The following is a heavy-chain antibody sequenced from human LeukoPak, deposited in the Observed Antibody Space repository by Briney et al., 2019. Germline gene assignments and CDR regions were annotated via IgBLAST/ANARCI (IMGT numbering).Heavy chain of an antibody. J-gene: IGHJ3*02. D-gene: IGHD3-22*01. CDR1: GFTFSSYA. CDR2: ISGSGGST. CDR3: AKDGSAYYYDSSGYPDAFDI. V-gene: IGHV3-23*01. Sequence: GGSLRLSCAASGFTFSSYAMSWVRQAPGKGLEWVSAISGSGGSTYYADSVKGRFTISRDNSKNTLYLQMNSLRAEDTAVYYCAKDGSAYYYDSSGYPDAFDIWGQGTMVTVSS.